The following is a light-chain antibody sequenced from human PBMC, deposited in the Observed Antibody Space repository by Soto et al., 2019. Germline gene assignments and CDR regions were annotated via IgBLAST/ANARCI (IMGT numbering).Light chain of an antibody. J-gene: IGLJ2*01. V-gene: IGLV2-14*03. CDR2: DVS. CDR1: SNDIGAYNY. CDR3: CSYTSATTLVV. Sequence: QSALTQPASVSGSPGQSITISCTATSNDIGAYNYVSWYRRHPGEAPKLMIYDVSSRPSGVSDRFSGSKSGNTAFLTISGLQAEDEADYFCCSYTSATTLVVFGGGTKLTVL.